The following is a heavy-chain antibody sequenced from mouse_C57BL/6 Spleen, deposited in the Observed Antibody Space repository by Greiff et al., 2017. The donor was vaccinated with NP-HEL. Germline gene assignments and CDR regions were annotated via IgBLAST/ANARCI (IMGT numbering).Heavy chain of an antibody. CDR3: ARGGVCAY. V-gene: IGHV1-26*01. CDR1: GYTFTDYY. Sequence: EVQLQQSGPELVKPGASVKISCKASGYTFTDYYMNWVKQSHGKSLEWIGDINPNNGGTSYNQKFKGKATLTVDKSSSTAYMELRSLTSEDSAVYYCARGGVCAYWGQGTLVTVSA. CDR2: INPNNGGT. J-gene: IGHJ3*01.